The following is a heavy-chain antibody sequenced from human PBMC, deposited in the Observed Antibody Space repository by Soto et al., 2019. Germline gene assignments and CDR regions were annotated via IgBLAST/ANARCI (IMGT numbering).Heavy chain of an antibody. CDR2: ISYDGSNK. V-gene: IGHV3-30-3*01. D-gene: IGHD6-13*01. Sequence: GGSLRLSCAASGFTFSSYAMHWVRQAPGKGLEWVAVISYDGSNKYYADSVKGRFTISRDNSKNTLYLQMNSLRAEDTAVYYCARVSTAAVPYWGQGTLVTVSS. CDR1: GFTFSSYA. CDR3: ARVSTAAVPY. J-gene: IGHJ4*02.